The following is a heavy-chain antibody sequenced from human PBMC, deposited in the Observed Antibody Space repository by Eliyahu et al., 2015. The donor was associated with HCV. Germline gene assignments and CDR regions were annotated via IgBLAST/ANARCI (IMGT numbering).Heavy chain of an antibody. J-gene: IGHJ4*02. Sequence: EVQLLESGGGLVQPGGSLRLSCAASGFPFSSYAMSWVRQTPGKGLEWVSSICGSGGSTWYADSVKGRFTISRDDSKNTLYLQMNSLRAEDTALYYCAKVSSSSCYGYFDYWGQGTLVTVSS. CDR1: GFPFSSYA. CDR3: AKVSSSSCYGYFDY. D-gene: IGHD6-13*01. CDR2: ICGSGGST. V-gene: IGHV3-23*01.